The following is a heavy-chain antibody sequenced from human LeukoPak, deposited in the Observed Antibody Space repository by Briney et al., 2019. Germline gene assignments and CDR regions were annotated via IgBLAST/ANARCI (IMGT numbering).Heavy chain of an antibody. Sequence: GGSLRLSCVAYGFTFSNYWMTWVRQAPGKGPEWVSNIKQDGSEIFYVDSVKGRFTISRDNAKNSLYLQMNSLRAEDTAVYYCARDRENSGYDTDAFDIWGQGTMVTVSS. CDR2: IKQDGSEI. CDR1: GFTFSNYW. V-gene: IGHV3-7*01. CDR3: ARDRENSGYDTDAFDI. D-gene: IGHD5-12*01. J-gene: IGHJ3*02.